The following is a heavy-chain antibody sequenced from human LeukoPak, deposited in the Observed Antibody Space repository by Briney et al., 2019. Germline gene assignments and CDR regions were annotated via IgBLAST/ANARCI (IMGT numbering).Heavy chain of an antibody. CDR3: ARTVGGSYSPRFDY. CDR2: INPNSGGT. CDR1: GYTFTGYY. D-gene: IGHD1-26*01. V-gene: IGHV1-2*06. Sequence: GASVKVSCKASGYTFTGYYMHWVRQAPGQGLEWMGRINPNSGGTNYAQKFQGRVTMTRDTSISTAYTELSRLRSDDTAVYYCARTVGGSYSPRFDYWGQGTLVTVSS. J-gene: IGHJ4*02.